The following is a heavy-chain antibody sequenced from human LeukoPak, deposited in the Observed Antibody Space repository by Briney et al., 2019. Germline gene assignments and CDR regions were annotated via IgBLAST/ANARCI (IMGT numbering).Heavy chain of an antibody. D-gene: IGHD6-6*01. CDR3: ARLTRLSTSPDRYYLDY. J-gene: IGHJ4*02. V-gene: IGHV4-4*09. Sequence: TETLSLTCTVSGDSISSYYWSWIRQPPGKGLEWIGYIYTSGGTNYIPSLKGRVTISIDTSKNQFSLKLSSVTAADSAVCYCARLTRLSTSPDRYYLDYWGQGTLVTVSS. CDR1: GDSISSYY. CDR2: IYTSGGT.